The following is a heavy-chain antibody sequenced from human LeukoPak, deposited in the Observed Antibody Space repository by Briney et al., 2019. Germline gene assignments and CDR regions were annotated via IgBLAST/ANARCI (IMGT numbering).Heavy chain of an antibody. CDR2: MYSGGDA. J-gene: IGHJ5*02. CDR3: ATRSVSAPT. V-gene: IGHV3-53*01. Sequence: GGSLRLSCAASGFSVNSNYMSWVRQAPGKGLEWVSLMYSGGDAYYADSVKGRFTTSRDDSKNTLYLQMNSLRAEDTALYYCATRSVSAPTWGQGTLVTVSS. D-gene: IGHD5/OR15-5a*01. CDR1: GFSVNSNY.